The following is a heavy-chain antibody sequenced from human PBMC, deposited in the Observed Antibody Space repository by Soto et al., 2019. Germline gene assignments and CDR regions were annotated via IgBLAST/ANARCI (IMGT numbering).Heavy chain of an antibody. J-gene: IGHJ4*02. CDR2: ISSSSSYI. CDR1: GFTFSSYS. D-gene: IGHD3-22*01. V-gene: IGHV3-21*01. CDR3: ANVSPYYYDSSGYYEDY. Sequence: GGSLRLSCAASGFTFSSYSMNWVRQAPGKGLEWVSSISSSSSYIYYADSVKGRLTISRDNAKNSLYLQMNSLRAEDTAVYYCANVSPYYYDSSGYYEDYWGQGTLVTVSS.